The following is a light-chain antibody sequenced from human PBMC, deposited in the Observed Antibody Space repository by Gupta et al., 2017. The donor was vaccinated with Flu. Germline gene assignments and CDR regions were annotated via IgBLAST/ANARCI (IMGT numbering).Light chain of an antibody. V-gene: IGLV2-18*02. CDR3: SSFTSGSTLLV. J-gene: IGLJ2*01. CDR2: EVS. CDR1: SSDVGSFNR. Sequence: VPISCTGTSSDVGSFNRVSWYQQPQGTAPKLMIYEVSNRPSGVPDRFSGSKSGNTASLTISGLQAEDEADYYCSSFTSGSTLLVFGGGTKLTVL.